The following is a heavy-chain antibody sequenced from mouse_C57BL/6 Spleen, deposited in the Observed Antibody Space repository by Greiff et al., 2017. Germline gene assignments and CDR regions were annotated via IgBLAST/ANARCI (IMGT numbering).Heavy chain of an antibody. CDR3: ARGGDYGTFFAY. CDR1: GYAFTNYL. J-gene: IGHJ3*01. V-gene: IGHV1-54*01. D-gene: IGHD1-1*01. Sequence: QVQLQQSGAELVRPGTSVKVSCKASGYAFTNYLIEWVKQRPGQGLEWIGVINPGSGGTNYNEKFKGKATLTADKSSSTAYMHLSSLTSEDSAVYFCARGGDYGTFFAYWGQGTLVTVSA. CDR2: INPGSGGT.